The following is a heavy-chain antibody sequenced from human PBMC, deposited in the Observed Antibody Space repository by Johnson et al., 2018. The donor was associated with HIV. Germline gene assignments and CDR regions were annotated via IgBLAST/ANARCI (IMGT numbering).Heavy chain of an antibody. D-gene: IGHD1-26*01. Sequence: QVQLVESGGGLVKPGGSLRLSCAASRFTFSDYYMSWIRQTPGKGLEWVAYISSSGGTIYYADSVKGGFSISRDNAKNSLYLQINSLRAEDTAVYYCARDSPWELTAFDIWGQGTMVTVSS. CDR2: ISSSGGTI. CDR3: ARDSPWELTAFDI. V-gene: IGHV3-11*04. CDR1: RFTFSDYY. J-gene: IGHJ3*02.